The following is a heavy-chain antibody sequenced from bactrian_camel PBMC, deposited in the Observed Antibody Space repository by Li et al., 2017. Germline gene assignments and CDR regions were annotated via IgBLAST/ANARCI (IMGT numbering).Heavy chain of an antibody. CDR2: VFNGGRST. J-gene: IGHJ6*01. V-gene: IGHV3S33*01. D-gene: IGHD3*01. CDR1: GYTYNRYC. CDR3: AARTRGGTWCGLFRSMYFS. Sequence: HVQLVESGGGSAQAGGSLRLSCVASGYTYNRYCMAWFHQAPGKEREGVAAVFNGGRSTYYRDSVKGRFTISQDSPQSTVYLQMDSLKPEDTAIYYCAARTRGGTWCGLFRSMYFSWGQGTQVTVS.